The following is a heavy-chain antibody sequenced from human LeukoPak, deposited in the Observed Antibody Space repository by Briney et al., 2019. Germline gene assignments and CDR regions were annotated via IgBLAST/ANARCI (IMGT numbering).Heavy chain of an antibody. CDR2: ISSSGSTI. V-gene: IGHV3-11*01. CDR3: ARVGREYDFWSGYRAANWFDP. Sequence: GGSLRLSCAASGFTFSDYYMSWLRQAPGKGLEWVSYISSSGSTIYYADSVKGLFTISRDNAKNSLYLQMNSLRAEDTAVYYCARVGREYDFWSGYRAANWFDPWGQGTLVTVSS. CDR1: GFTFSDYY. D-gene: IGHD3-3*01. J-gene: IGHJ5*02.